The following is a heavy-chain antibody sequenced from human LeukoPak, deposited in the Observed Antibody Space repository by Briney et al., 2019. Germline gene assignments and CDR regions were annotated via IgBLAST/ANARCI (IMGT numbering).Heavy chain of an antibody. CDR3: ARDNSNPTGRGYYYYGMDV. D-gene: IGHD4-11*01. CDR1: GFTFDDYG. Sequence: GGSLRLSCAASGFTFDDYGMSWVRQAPGKGLEWVSGINWNGGSTGYADSVKGRFTISRDNAKNSLYLQMNSLRDEDTAVYYCARDNSNPTGRGYYYYGMDVWGQGTTVTVSS. V-gene: IGHV3-20*04. J-gene: IGHJ6*02. CDR2: INWNGGST.